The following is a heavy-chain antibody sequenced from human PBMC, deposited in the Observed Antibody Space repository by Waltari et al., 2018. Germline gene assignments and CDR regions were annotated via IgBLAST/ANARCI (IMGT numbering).Heavy chain of an antibody. J-gene: IGHJ4*02. V-gene: IGHV4-38-2*01. CDR1: GYSISSGYY. CDR2: IYHSGST. CDR3: ARASSGSGSFTFDY. D-gene: IGHD1-26*01. Sequence: QVQLQESGPGLVKPSETLSLTCAVSGYSISSGYYWGWIRQPPGKGLEWIGSIYHSGSTYYNPSLKSRVTISVDTSKNQFSLKLSSVTAADTAVYYCARASSGSGSFTFDYWGQGTLVTVSS.